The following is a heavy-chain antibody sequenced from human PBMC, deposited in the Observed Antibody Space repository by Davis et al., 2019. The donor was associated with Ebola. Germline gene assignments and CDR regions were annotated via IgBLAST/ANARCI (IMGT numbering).Heavy chain of an antibody. CDR1: GGSIRSSSDY. J-gene: IGHJ4*02. CDR2: NYYTGST. CDR3: AGVRRITMIVVVITAVFDY. V-gene: IGHV4-39*06. D-gene: IGHD3-22*01. Sequence: SETLSLTCSVSGGSIRSSSDYWGWIRQPPGKGLEWIGSNYYTGSTNYNPSLKSRVTISVDTSKNQFPLKLCSVTAADTALYYCAGVRRITMIVVVITAVFDYWGQGTLVTVSS.